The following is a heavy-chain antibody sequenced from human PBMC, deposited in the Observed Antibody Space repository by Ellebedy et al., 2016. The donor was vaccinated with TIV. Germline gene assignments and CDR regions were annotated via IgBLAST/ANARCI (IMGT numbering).Heavy chain of an antibody. CDR2: IYNIGGT. CDR1: GGSISSYY. V-gene: IGHV4-59*01. D-gene: IGHD3-10*01. J-gene: IGHJ4*02. Sequence: MPSETLSLTCTVSGGSISSYYWSWIRQPPGKGLEWVGYIYNIGGTVYNPSLKSRVTISVDTSKNQFSLRLSSVTAADTAVYYCARERPGSGTWDYWGQGTLVTVSS. CDR3: ARERPGSGTWDY.